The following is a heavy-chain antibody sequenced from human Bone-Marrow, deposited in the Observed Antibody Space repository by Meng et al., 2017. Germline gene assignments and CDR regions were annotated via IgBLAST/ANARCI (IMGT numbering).Heavy chain of an antibody. CDR1: GFTFSNYW. CDR3: AREGAYRSGWFYDFENGFDY. D-gene: IGHD6-19*01. J-gene: IGHJ4*02. CDR2: INSDGSST. Sequence: GESLKISCAASGFTFSNYWMHWVRQAPGKGLVWVSRINSDGSSTSFADSVKGRFTISRDNAKNTLYLQMNSLRAEDTALYYCAREGAYRSGWFYDFENGFDYWGQGTLVTVS. V-gene: IGHV3-74*01.